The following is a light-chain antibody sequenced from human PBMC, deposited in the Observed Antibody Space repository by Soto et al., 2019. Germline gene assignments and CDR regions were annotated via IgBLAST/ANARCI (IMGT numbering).Light chain of an antibody. CDR1: SSNIGSNY. CDR3: AAWDDSLSGVV. V-gene: IGLV1-47*01. CDR2: RNN. J-gene: IGLJ2*01. Sequence: QSVLTQPPSASATPGQRVTISCSGSSSNIGSNYVYWYQQLPGTAPKLLIYRNNQRPSGVTDRFSGSKSATSASLAISGLRSEDEADYYCAAWDDSLSGVVFGGGTKVTVL.